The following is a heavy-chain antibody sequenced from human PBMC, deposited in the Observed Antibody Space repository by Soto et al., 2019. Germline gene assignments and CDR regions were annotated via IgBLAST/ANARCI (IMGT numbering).Heavy chain of an antibody. CDR3: ARTGYYYGMDV. CDR1: GGSFSGYY. D-gene: IGHD2-8*02. V-gene: IGHV4-34*01. CDR2: INHSGST. J-gene: IGHJ6*02. Sequence: SETLSLTCAVYGGSFSGYYWSWIRQPPGKGLEWIGEINHSGSTNYNPSLKSRVTISVDTSKNQFSLKLSSVTAADTAVYYCARTGYYYGMDVWGQGTTVTVSS.